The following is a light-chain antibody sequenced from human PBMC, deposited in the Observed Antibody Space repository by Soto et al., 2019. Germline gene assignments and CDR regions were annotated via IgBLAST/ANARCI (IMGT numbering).Light chain of an antibody. CDR1: SSDVGNYNL. V-gene: IGLV2-23*02. CDR2: EVS. Sequence: QSVLTQPASVSGSPGQSITISCTGTSSDVGNYNLVSWYQQHPGKAPKLMIYEVSKRPSGVSNRFSGPKSGNTASLTISGLQAEDEADYSCCSYAGSSTYVFGSGTKLTVL. J-gene: IGLJ1*01. CDR3: CSYAGSSTYV.